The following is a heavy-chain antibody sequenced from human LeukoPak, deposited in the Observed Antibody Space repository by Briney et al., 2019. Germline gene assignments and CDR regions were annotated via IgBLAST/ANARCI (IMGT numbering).Heavy chain of an antibody. Sequence: GGSLRLSCVVSGITFSGYSMIWVRQAPGKGLEWLSFMTTSGNTIFYAESVKDRFTISRNNAKKSLYLQMNSLRDEDTAVYYCARVGGATAVTMYFEYWGQGTLVTVSS. CDR3: ARVGGATAVTMYFEY. CDR2: MTTSGNTI. J-gene: IGHJ4*02. V-gene: IGHV3-48*02. CDR1: GITFSGYS. D-gene: IGHD1-26*01.